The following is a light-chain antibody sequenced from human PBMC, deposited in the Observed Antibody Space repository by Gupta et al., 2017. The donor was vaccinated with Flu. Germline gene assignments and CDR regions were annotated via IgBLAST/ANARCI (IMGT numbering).Light chain of an antibody. J-gene: IGKJ4*01. CDR2: WAA. Sequence: DSAMTQSPDSLAVSLGERATINCKSSQNVLYSSNNKNYLAWYQQKPGQPPKLLISWAASRESGVPDRFSGSGAGTDFTLTISSLQAEDGAVYYCQQYYTTPPAFGGGTKVEI. CDR1: QNVLYSSNNKNY. V-gene: IGKV4-1*01. CDR3: QQYYTTPPA.